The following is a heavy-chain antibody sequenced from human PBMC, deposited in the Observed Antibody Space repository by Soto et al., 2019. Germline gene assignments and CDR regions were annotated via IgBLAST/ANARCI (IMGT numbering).Heavy chain of an antibody. CDR3: ARRFSSGWDFDY. V-gene: IGHV5-10-1*01. J-gene: IGHJ4*02. Sequence: GESLKISCKGSGYSFTSNWISWVRQMPGKGLEWMGRIDPSDSYTNYSPSFQGHVTISADKSISTAYLQWSSLKASDTAMYYCARRFSSGWDFDYWGQGTVVTVSS. CDR1: GYSFTSNW. CDR2: IDPSDSYT. D-gene: IGHD6-19*01.